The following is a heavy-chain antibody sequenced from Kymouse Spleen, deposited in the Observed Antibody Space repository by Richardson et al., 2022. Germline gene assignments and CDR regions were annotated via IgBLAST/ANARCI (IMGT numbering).Heavy chain of an antibody. D-gene: IGHD6-19*01. CDR1: GGSISSSSYY. Sequence: QLQLQESGPGLVKPSETLSLTCTVSGGSISSSSYYWGWIRQPPGKGLEWIGSIYYSGSTYYNPSLKSRVTISVDTSKNQFSLKLSSVTAADTAVYYCARHRIAVANFDYWGQGTLVTVSS. V-gene: IGHV4-39*01. J-gene: IGHJ4*02. CDR2: IYYSGST. CDR3: ARHRIAVANFDY.